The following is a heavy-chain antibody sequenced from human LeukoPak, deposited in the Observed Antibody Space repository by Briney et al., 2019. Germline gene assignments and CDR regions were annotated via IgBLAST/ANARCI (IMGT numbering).Heavy chain of an antibody. V-gene: IGHV3-7*01. Sequence: PGGSLRLSCAASGFTFSSYWMSWVRQAPGKGREWVANIKQDGSEKYYVDSVKGRFTISRDNAKNSLYLQMNSLRAEDTAVYYCARDPYYYDSSGYYFGFDYWGQGTLVTVSS. CDR1: GFTFSSYW. D-gene: IGHD3-22*01. J-gene: IGHJ4*02. CDR2: IKQDGSEK. CDR3: ARDPYYYDSSGYYFGFDY.